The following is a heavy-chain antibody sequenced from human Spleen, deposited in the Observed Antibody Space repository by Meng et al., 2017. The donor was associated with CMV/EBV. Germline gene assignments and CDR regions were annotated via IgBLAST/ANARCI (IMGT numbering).Heavy chain of an antibody. D-gene: IGHD1-7*01. J-gene: IGHJ4*02. CDR2: IIPIFGTA. V-gene: IGHV1-69*05. Sequence: SCKASGGTFSSYAISWVRQAPGQGLEGMGGIIPIFGTANYAQKFQGRVTITTDESTSTAYMELSSLRSEDTAVYYCARGPYNWNYDYWGQGTLVTVSS. CDR1: GGTFSSYA. CDR3: ARGPYNWNYDY.